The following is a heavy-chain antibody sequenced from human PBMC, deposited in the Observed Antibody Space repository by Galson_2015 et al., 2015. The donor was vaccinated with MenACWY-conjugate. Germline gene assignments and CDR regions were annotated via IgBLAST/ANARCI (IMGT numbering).Heavy chain of an antibody. Sequence: LRLSCAASGFTFSSYAMSWVRQAPGKGLEWFSGISGSGGSTYYADSVKGWFTISRDKSKNTLYLQMNSLRAEDTAVYYCAKDGDYGDLSYWGQGTLVTVSS. J-gene: IGHJ4*02. CDR2: ISGSGGST. D-gene: IGHD4-17*01. V-gene: IGHV3-23*01. CDR3: AKDGDYGDLSY. CDR1: GFTFSSYA.